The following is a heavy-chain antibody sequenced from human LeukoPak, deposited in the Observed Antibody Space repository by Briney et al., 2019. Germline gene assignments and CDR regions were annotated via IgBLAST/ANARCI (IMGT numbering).Heavy chain of an antibody. V-gene: IGHV4-34*01. CDR2: INQSGVT. Sequence: PSETLSLTCAVYGGSFSGYYWTWIRQPPEKGLEWIGEINQSGVTNYNPSLKSRVTISVDTPKNQFSLKLTSVTAADTAVYYCARGPAATSRGLSYWGQGTLVTVSS. J-gene: IGHJ4*02. CDR3: ARGPAATSRGLSY. CDR1: GGSFSGYY. D-gene: IGHD6-25*01.